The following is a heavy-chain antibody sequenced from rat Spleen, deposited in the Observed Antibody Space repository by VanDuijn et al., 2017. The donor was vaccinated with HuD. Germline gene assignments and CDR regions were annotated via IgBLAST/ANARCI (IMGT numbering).Heavy chain of an antibody. Sequence: QVQLMESGPGLVQPSETLSLICTVSGFSLTSYNVHWVRQPPGKGLEWMGVMWRGGTTDYKSDLKSRLSISRDISKNQVFLKMNSLQNEDTATYYCARDTQWIDYWGQGVMVTVSS. J-gene: IGHJ2*01. V-gene: IGHV2-45*01. CDR3: ARDTQWIDY. CDR2: MWRGGTT. CDR1: GFSLTSYN. D-gene: IGHD1-1*01.